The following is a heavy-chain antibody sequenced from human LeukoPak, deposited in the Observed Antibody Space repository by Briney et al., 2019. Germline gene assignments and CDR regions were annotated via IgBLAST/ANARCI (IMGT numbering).Heavy chain of an antibody. J-gene: IGHJ3*02. V-gene: IGHV1-58*01. CDR1: GFTFTSSV. D-gene: IGHD5/OR15-5a*01. Sequence: GASVKVYCKASGFTFTSSVVQWVGQARGQRLEWIGWIVVGSGNTNYAQKFQERVTITRDMSTSTAYMELSSLRSEDTAVYYCAAAYSVSDAFDIWGQGTIVTASS. CDR3: AAAYSVSDAFDI. CDR2: IVVGSGNT.